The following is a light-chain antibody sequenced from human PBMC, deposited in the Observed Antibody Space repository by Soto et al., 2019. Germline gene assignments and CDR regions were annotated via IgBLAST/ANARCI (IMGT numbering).Light chain of an antibody. CDR3: QHYNDYSWT. CDR2: GTS. V-gene: IGKV1-5*03. J-gene: IGKJ1*01. Sequence: DIHMTQSPSTLSASVGDRVTITCRASQSISIWLAWYQQKPGRAPNLLIYGTSSLESGVTSRFSGRGSGTAFTLTISSLQPDDFATYYCQHYNDYSWTFGQGTKVEIK. CDR1: QSISIW.